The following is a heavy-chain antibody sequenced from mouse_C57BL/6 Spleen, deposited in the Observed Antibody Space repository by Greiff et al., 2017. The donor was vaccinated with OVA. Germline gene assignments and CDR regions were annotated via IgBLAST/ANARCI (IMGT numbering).Heavy chain of an antibody. J-gene: IGHJ2*01. CDR2: IDPSDSYT. Sequence: QVQLQQPGAELVMPGASVKLSCKASGYTFTSYWMHWVKQRPGQGLEWIGEIDPSDSYTNYNQKFKGKSTLTVDKSSSTAYMQLSSLTSEDSAVYYCARPCGNYRGLDYWGQGTTLTVSS. CDR1: GYTFTSYW. D-gene: IGHD2-1*01. CDR3: ARPCGNYRGLDY. V-gene: IGHV1-69*01.